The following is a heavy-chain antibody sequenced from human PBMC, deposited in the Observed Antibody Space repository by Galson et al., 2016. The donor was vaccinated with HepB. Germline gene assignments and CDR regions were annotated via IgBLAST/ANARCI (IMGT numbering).Heavy chain of an antibody. CDR2: INTANDNT. V-gene: IGHV1-3*04. CDR3: VRIGAVTMIRGVWNWFDS. D-gene: IGHD3-10*01. J-gene: IGHJ5*01. Sequence: SCKASGYTFTHYAVHWVRQAPGQGLEWMGWINTANDNTQYSQKFQGRLTITRDTSASTVSMELSGLKSEETAVYFCVRIGAVTMIRGVWNWFDSWGQGTLVTVSS. CDR1: GYTFTHYA.